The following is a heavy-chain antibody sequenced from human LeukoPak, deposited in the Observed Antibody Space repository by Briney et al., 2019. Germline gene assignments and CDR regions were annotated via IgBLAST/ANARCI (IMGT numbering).Heavy chain of an antibody. CDR2: IYPGDSDT. CDR1: GYSFTSCW. J-gene: IGHJ6*02. Sequence: GESLKISCKGSGYSFTSCWIGWVRQMPGKGLEWMGIIYPGDSDTRYSPSFQGQVTISADKSISTAYLQWSSLKASDTAMYYCARLSGSRLGYYGSGSYYPPLYYYGMDVWGQGTTVTVSS. V-gene: IGHV5-51*01. CDR3: ARLSGSRLGYYGSGSYYPPLYYYGMDV. D-gene: IGHD3-10*01.